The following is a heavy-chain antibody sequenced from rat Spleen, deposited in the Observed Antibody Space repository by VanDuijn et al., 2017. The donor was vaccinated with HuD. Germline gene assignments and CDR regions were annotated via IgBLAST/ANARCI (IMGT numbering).Heavy chain of an antibody. CDR3: TRHDYSGVITNWFAY. D-gene: IGHD4-3*01. Sequence: EVQLVESDGGLVQPGRSLKLSCAASGFTFSDYYMAWVRQAPPKGLEWVATIIYDVTRTYYRDSVKGRFTISRDNAKSTLYLQMDSLRPEDTATYYCTRHDYSGVITNWFAYWGQGTLVTVSS. CDR1: GFTFSDYY. J-gene: IGHJ3*01. V-gene: IGHV5-29*01. CDR2: IIYDVTRT.